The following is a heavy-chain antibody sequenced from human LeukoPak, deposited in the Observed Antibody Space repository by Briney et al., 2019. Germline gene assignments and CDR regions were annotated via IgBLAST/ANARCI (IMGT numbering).Heavy chain of an antibody. CDR1: GASISSYY. CDR3: ARHGYDFWSGYTDYFDY. Sequence: SETLSLTCTVSGASISSYYWTWIRQPAGKGLEWIGRIYTSGSTNYNPSLKSRVAMSVDTSKNQFSLKLSSVTAADTAVYYCARHGYDFWSGYTDYFDYWGQGTMVTVSS. J-gene: IGHJ4*02. D-gene: IGHD3-3*01. V-gene: IGHV4-4*07. CDR2: IYTSGST.